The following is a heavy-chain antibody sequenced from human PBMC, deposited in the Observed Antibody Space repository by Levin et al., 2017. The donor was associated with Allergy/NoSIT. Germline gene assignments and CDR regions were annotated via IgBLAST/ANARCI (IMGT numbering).Heavy chain of an antibody. J-gene: IGHJ6*02. CDR3: ARVGDPRYYGMDF. V-gene: IGHV3-48*03. D-gene: IGHD3-10*01. CDR2: ISRSGSTI. Sequence: SGGSLRLSCAVSGFTFSNFEMNWVRQAPGMGLEWVSYISRSGSTIYYADSVKGRFTISRDNAKDSLYLHMNSLRADDTAIYYCARVGDPRYYGMDFWGQGTTVTVSS. CDR1: GFTFSNFE.